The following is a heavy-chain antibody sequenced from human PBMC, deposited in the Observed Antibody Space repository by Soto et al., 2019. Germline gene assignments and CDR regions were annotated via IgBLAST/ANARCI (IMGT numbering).Heavy chain of an antibody. Sequence: ASVKVSCKASGYTFTGYYIHWVRQAPGQGLEWMGWINPNSGGTTYYADSVKGRFTISRDNSRNTVFLQMNTLGAEDTAIYYCATFMTVTGPGWGRASEYWGQGTRVTVSS. V-gene: IGHV1-2*02. J-gene: IGHJ4*02. D-gene: IGHD6-19*01. CDR3: ATFMTVTGPGWGRASEY. CDR2: INPNSGGTT. CDR1: GYTFTGYY.